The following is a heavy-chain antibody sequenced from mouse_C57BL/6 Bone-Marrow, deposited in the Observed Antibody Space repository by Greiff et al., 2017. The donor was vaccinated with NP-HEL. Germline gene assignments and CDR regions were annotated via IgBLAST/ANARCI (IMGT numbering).Heavy chain of an antibody. CDR2: IHPNSGST. CDR3: ARAMVTEEFAY. D-gene: IGHD2-1*01. V-gene: IGHV1-64*01. Sequence: QVQLQQPGAELVKPGASVKLSCKASGYTFTSYWMHWVKQRPGQGLEWIGMIHPNSGSTNYNEKFKSKATLTVDKSSSTAYMQLSSLTSEDSAVDYCARAMVTEEFAYWGQGTLVTVSA. CDR1: GYTFTSYW. J-gene: IGHJ3*01.